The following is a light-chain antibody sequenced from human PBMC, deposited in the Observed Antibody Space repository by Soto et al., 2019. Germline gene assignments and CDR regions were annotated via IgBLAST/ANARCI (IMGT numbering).Light chain of an antibody. CDR2: DAS. Sequence: EIVLTQSPGTLSLSPGERATLSCRASQSVRNSLLAWYQQKPGQPPRLLIYDASTRATATPERFSGSGSGTDFTLTISRLEPEDFADYYCQLYGGSRPFTFGPGTKVDIK. CDR1: QSVRNSL. CDR3: QLYGGSRPFT. V-gene: IGKV3-20*01. J-gene: IGKJ3*01.